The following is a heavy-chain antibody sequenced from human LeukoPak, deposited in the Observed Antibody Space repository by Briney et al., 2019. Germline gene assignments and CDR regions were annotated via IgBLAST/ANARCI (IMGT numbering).Heavy chain of an antibody. J-gene: IGHJ4*02. Sequence: GGSLRLSCAASGFTFSSYAMSWVRQAPGKGLEWVSAISGSGGSTYYADSVKGRFTISRDNSKTPLYLQMNSLRAEDTAVYYCAKRMGYSSGWYYIDYWGQGTLVTVSS. CDR3: AKRMGYSSGWYYIDY. V-gene: IGHV3-23*01. CDR1: GFTFSSYA. D-gene: IGHD6-19*01. CDR2: ISGSGGST.